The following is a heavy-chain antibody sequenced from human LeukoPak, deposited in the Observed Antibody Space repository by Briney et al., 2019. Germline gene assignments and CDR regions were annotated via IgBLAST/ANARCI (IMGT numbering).Heavy chain of an antibody. CDR3: ARDLPADTGYETHDY. D-gene: IGHD5-12*01. J-gene: IGHJ4*02. V-gene: IGHV1-18*01. CDR2: TSAYSGNT. Sequence: ASVKVSCKTSGYTFTNYAISWVRQAPGQGLEWVGWTSAYSGNTDYAQKFQGRVTMTTDSSTSTAYMELSSLRSDDTAVYYCARDLPADTGYETHDYWGQGTLVTVSS. CDR1: GYTFTNYA.